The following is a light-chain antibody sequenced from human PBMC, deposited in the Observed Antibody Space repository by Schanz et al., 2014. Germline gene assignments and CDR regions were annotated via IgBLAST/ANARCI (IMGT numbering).Light chain of an antibody. V-gene: IGLV8-61*01. J-gene: IGLJ3*02. CDR1: SGSVSTTYY. CDR3: VLFMGSGLWV. Sequence: QAVVTQEPSFSVSPGGTVTLTCGLNSGSVSTTYYPSWYQQTPGQAPRTLIYSTSTRSSGVPDRFSGSILGNKAALTITGAQADDESDYYCVLFMGSGLWVFGGGTKVTVL. CDR2: STS.